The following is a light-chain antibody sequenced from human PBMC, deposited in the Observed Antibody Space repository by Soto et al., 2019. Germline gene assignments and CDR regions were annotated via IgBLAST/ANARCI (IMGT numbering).Light chain of an antibody. CDR1: QTLTTNY. V-gene: IGKV3-20*01. J-gene: IGKJ1*01. Sequence: EIVLTQSPDTLSLSPGERATLSCRASQTLTTNYLAGYQQRPGQAPRLLVYGASSRAIGIPDRFRGSGSGTDFTLTINSLEFGDSAVYYCQQYHSSSKTFGQGTKVEIK. CDR3: QQYHSSSKT. CDR2: GAS.